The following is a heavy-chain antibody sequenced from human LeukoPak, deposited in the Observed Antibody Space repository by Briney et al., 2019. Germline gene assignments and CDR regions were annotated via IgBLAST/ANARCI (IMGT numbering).Heavy chain of an antibody. CDR1: GDSVSSNSAA. D-gene: IGHD3-9*01. V-gene: IGHV6-1*01. J-gene: IGHJ5*02. CDR2: TYYRSKWYS. Sequence: SQTLSLTCVISGDSVSSNSAAWNWIRQSPSRGLEWLGRTYYRSKWYSYSAVSVKSRIIINPDTSKNRFSLQLNSVTPEDTAVYYCARGKDFDWLYRTNWFDPWGQGTLVTVSS. CDR3: ARGKDFDWLYRTNWFDP.